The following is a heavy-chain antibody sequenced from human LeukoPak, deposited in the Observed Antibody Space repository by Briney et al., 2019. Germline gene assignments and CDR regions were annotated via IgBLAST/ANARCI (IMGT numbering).Heavy chain of an antibody. Sequence: SETLSLTCSVSGGSITSSSYYWGWIRQSPEKGLEWIGSIYYTGGTSYSPSLKSRVTMSLDTSKNQVSLILSSVIAADTAVYYSARHGGTRVTLVEVFYFDYWGQGTLVTASS. D-gene: IGHD4-11*01. CDR1: GGSITSSSYY. CDR3: ARHGGTRVTLVEVFYFDY. J-gene: IGHJ4*02. CDR2: IYYTGGT. V-gene: IGHV4-39*01.